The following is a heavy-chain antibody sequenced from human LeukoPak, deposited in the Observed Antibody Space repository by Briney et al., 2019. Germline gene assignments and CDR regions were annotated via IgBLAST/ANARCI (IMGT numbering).Heavy chain of an antibody. CDR3: ARGASVVAGSDDAFDI. V-gene: IGHV3-21*01. CDR1: GFTFSSYS. D-gene: IGHD6-19*01. Sequence: SGGSLRLSCAASGFTFSSYSMNWVRQAPGKGLEWVSSISGSSSHIYYADSVKGRFTISRDNAKNSLYLQMNSLRAEDTAVYYCARGASVVAGSDDAFDIWGQGTMVTVSS. J-gene: IGHJ3*02. CDR2: ISGSSSHI.